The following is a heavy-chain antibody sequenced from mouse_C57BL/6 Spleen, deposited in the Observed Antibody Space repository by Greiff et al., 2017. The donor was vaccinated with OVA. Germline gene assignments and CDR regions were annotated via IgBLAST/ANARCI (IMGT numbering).Heavy chain of an antibody. CDR1: GFTFSSYT. V-gene: IGHV5-9*01. Sequence: DVQLVESGGGLVKPGGSLKLSCAASGFTFSSYTMSWVRQTPEKRLEWVATISGGGGNTYYPDSVKGRSTISRDNAKNTLYMQMSSLRSEDTALYYCARRGDAMDYWGQGTSVTVSS. CDR3: ARRGDAMDY. CDR2: ISGGGGNT. J-gene: IGHJ4*01.